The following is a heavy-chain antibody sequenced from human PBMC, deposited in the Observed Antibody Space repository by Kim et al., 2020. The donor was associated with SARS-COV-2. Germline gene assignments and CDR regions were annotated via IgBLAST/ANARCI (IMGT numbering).Heavy chain of an antibody. CDR3: ARERRLDYDILTGFTKGGDYYYGMDV. CDR2: INPSGGST. Sequence: ASVKVSCKASGYTFSNYYMQWVRQAPGQGLEWMGIINPSGGSTSYAQKFQGRVTMTRDTSTSTVYMELSSLRSEYTAVYYCARERRLDYDILTGFTKGGDYYYGMDVWGQGTTVTVSS. V-gene: IGHV1-46*01. J-gene: IGHJ6*02. D-gene: IGHD3-9*01. CDR1: GYTFSNYY.